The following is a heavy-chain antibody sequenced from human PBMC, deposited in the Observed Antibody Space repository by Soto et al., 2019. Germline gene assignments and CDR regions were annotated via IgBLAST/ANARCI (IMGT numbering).Heavy chain of an antibody. CDR3: ARDGGSYHIYPAEYFQH. V-gene: IGHV1-69*01. Sequence: QVQLVQSGAEVKKPGSSVKVSCKASGGTFSSYAISWVRQAPGQGLEWMGGIIPIFGTANYAQKFQGRVTITADESTSTAYMELSSLRSEDTAVYYCARDGGSYHIYPAEYFQHWGQGTLVTVSS. CDR2: IIPIFGTA. CDR1: GGTFSSYA. J-gene: IGHJ1*01. D-gene: IGHD1-26*01.